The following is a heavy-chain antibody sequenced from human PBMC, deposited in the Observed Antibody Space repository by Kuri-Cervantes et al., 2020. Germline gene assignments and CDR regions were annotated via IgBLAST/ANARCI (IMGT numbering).Heavy chain of an antibody. CDR1: GGSFSGYY. CDR3: ARVRAVSGAYNDYAPLGY. V-gene: IGHV3-74*01. CDR2: INSDGSST. Sequence: GGSLRLSCAVYGGSFSGYYWSWIRQAPGKGLVWVSRINSDGSSTSYADSVKGRFTISRDNAKNTLYLQMNSLRAEDTAVYYCARVRAVSGAYNDYAPLGYWGQGTLVTVSS. D-gene: IGHD3-16*01. J-gene: IGHJ4*02.